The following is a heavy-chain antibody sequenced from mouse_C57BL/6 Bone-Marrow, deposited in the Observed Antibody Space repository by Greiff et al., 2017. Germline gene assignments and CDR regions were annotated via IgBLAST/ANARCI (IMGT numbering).Heavy chain of an antibody. CDR1: GFTFSDYY. D-gene: IGHD2-1*01. J-gene: IGHJ3*01. CDR3: ARDDYYAGFAY. Sequence: EVKVVESEGGLVQPGSSMKLSCTASGFTFSDYYMAWVRQVPEKGLEWVANINYDGSSTYYLDSLKSRFIISRDNAKNILYLQMSSLKSEDTATYYCARDDYYAGFAYWGQGTLVTVSA. V-gene: IGHV5-16*01. CDR2: INYDGSST.